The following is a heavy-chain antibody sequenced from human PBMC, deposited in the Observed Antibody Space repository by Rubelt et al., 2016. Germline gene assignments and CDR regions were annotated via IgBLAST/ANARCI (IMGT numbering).Heavy chain of an antibody. Sequence: EEQLVQSRAEVKKPGESLKISCTASGYSLTTYWIGWVRQMPGTGLEWKGLIYPSDSDTRYSPSFQGQVTISVDKSISPAYLQGSSLKASDTAMYYCAREGGPWGQGTLVTVSS. CDR2: IYPSDSDT. J-gene: IGHJ5*02. CDR1: GYSLTTYW. V-gene: IGHV5-51*01. D-gene: IGHD2-15*01. CDR3: AREGGP.